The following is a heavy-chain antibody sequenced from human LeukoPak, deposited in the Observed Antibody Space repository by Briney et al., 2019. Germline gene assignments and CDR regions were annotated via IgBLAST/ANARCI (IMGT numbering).Heavy chain of an antibody. Sequence: GGSLRLSCADSGVKFRSYAMHWVRQAPGKGLDWVAVISYDGSNKYYADSVKGRFTISRDNSKNTLYLQMNSLRAEDAAVYYCARKNGYYGLSFDYWGQGTLVTVSS. CDR3: ARKNGYYGLSFDY. CDR2: ISYDGSNK. J-gene: IGHJ4*02. D-gene: IGHD2/OR15-2a*01. CDR1: GVKFRSYA. V-gene: IGHV3-30*04.